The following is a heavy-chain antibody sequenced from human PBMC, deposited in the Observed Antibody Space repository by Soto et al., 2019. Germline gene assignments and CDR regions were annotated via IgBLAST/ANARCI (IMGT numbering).Heavy chain of an antibody. D-gene: IGHD4-17*01. CDR1: GGSISSSSYY. CDR3: ARGSHGDQQGENWFDP. J-gene: IGHJ5*02. Sequence: KQSQTLSLTCTVSGGSISSSSYYWGWIRQPPGKGLEWIGSIYYSGSTYYNPSLKSRVTISVDTSKNQFSLKLSSVTAADTAVYYCARGSHGDQQGENWFDPWGQGTLVTVSS. CDR2: IYYSGST. V-gene: IGHV4-39*01.